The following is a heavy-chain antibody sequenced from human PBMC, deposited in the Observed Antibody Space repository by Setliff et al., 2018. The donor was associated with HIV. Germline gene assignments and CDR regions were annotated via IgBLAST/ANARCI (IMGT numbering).Heavy chain of an antibody. V-gene: IGHV3-7*01. CDR3: ARVVATSDY. J-gene: IGHJ4*02. CDR2: IKQDGSER. CDR1: GFTFSTCW. Sequence: PGESLKISCAASGFTFSTCWMSWVRQAPGKGLEWVANIKQDGSERYYVDSLKGRFTISRDNAKNSLYLQMNSLRAEDTAVYYCARVVATSDYWGQGTLVTVSS. D-gene: IGHD5-12*01.